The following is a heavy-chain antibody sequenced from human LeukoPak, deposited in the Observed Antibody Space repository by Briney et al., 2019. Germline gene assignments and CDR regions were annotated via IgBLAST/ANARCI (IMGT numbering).Heavy chain of an antibody. Sequence: GGSLRLSCAAAGFTFSTYAMSWVRQAPGKGLDWVSVISGSGETTYYADSVKGRFTISRDNSKNTLYLQMNTLRAEDTAVYYCARDVGLNDYWGQGTLVTVSS. J-gene: IGHJ4*02. CDR1: GFTFSTYA. CDR2: ISGSGETT. V-gene: IGHV3-23*01. D-gene: IGHD2-15*01. CDR3: ARDVGLNDY.